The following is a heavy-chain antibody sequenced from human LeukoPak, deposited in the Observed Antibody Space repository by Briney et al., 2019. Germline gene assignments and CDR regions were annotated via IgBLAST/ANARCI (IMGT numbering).Heavy chain of an antibody. Sequence: ASVKVSCKASGYTFTGYYMHWVRQAPGQGLEWMGIINPSGGSTSYAQKFQGRVTMTRDTSTSTVYMELSSLRSEDTAVYYCARDCIPIAVGAGGYYFDYWGQGTLVTVSS. CDR2: INPSGGST. V-gene: IGHV1-46*01. J-gene: IGHJ4*02. CDR1: GYTFTGYY. D-gene: IGHD2-15*01. CDR3: ARDCIPIAVGAGGYYFDY.